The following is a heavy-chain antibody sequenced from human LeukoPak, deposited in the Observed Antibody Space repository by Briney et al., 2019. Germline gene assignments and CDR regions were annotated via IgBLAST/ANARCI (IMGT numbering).Heavy chain of an antibody. D-gene: IGHD2-2*01. Sequence: PGGSLRLSCAASGFTFSSYSMNWVRQAPGKGLGWVSSISDTGYYIYYADSVKGRFTISRDNAKNSLFLQMNNLRAEDTAVYYCANHLACGSTTCPSFDSWGQGTLVTVSS. J-gene: IGHJ4*02. CDR3: ANHLACGSTTCPSFDS. CDR1: GFTFSSYS. CDR2: ISDTGYYI. V-gene: IGHV3-21*01.